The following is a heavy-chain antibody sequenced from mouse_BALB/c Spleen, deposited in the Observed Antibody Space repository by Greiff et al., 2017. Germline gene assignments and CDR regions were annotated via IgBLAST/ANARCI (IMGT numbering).Heavy chain of an antibody. CDR1: GFSLTSYG. CDR2: IWAGGST. J-gene: IGHJ2*01. D-gene: IGHD2-3*01. Sequence: VQLQESGPGLVEPSQSLSITCTVSGFSLTSYGVHWVRQPPGKGLEWLGVIWAGGSTNYNSALMSRLSISKDNSKSPVFLKMNSLQTDDTAMYYCARDDGYYDYGGQGTTLTVSS. CDR3: ARDDGYYDY. V-gene: IGHV2-9*02.